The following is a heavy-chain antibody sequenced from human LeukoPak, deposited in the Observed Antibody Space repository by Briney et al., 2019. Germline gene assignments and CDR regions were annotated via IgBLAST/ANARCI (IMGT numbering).Heavy chain of an antibody. D-gene: IGHD3-22*01. CDR3: ARHDDSSGYYPGGFDY. CDR2: IYYSGST. CDR1: GGSISSSSYY. Sequence: SETLSLTCTVSGGSISSSSYYWGWIRQPPGKGLEWTGSIYYSGSTYYNPSLKSRVTISVDTSKNQFSLKLSSVTAADTAVYYCARHDDSSGYYPGGFDYWGQGTLVTVSS. J-gene: IGHJ4*02. V-gene: IGHV4-39*01.